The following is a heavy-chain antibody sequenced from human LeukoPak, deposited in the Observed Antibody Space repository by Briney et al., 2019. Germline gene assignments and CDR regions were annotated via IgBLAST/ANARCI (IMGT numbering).Heavy chain of an antibody. CDR2: IYYSGST. Sequence: PSETLSLTCTVSGGSISSSSYYWGWIRQPPGKWLEWIGSIYYSGSTYYNPSLKSRVTISVDTSKNQCSLKLSSVTAADTAVYYCARSRYYGSGRHPDYWGQGTLVTVSS. V-gene: IGHV4-39*01. CDR3: ARSRYYGSGRHPDY. D-gene: IGHD3-10*01. CDR1: GGSISSSSYY. J-gene: IGHJ4*02.